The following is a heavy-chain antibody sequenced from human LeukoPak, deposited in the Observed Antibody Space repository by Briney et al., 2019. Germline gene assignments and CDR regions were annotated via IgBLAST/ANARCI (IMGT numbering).Heavy chain of an antibody. D-gene: IGHD4-23*01. V-gene: IGHV4-38-2*02. CDR3: ARDRSVYGGNPDY. CDR2: IYHSGST. Sequence: SETLSLTCAVSGYSISSGYYWGWIRQPPGKGLEWIGSIYHSGSTYYNPSLKSRVTISVDTSKNQFSLKLSSVTAADTAVYYCARDRSVYGGNPDYWGQGTLVTVSS. CDR1: GYSISSGYY. J-gene: IGHJ4*02.